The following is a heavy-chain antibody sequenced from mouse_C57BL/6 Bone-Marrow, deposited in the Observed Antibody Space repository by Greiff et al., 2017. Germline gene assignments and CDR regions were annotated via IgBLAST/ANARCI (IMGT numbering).Heavy chain of an antibody. CDR1: GYTFTSYW. Sequence: QVQLQQSGAELVKPGASVKMSCKASGYTFTSYWITWLKQRPGQGLEWIGDIYPGSGSTNYNEKFQSKATLTVDTSSSPAYLQLSSLTSEDSAVYYCADIFNDGYYAMDVWGTGTSVTVSS. J-gene: IGHJ4*01. D-gene: IGHD2-3*01. CDR3: ADIFNDGYYAMDV. CDR2: IYPGSGST. V-gene: IGHV1-55*01.